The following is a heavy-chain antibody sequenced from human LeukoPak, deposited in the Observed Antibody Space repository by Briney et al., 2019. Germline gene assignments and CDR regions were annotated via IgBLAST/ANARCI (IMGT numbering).Heavy chain of an antibody. Sequence: SETLSLTCTVSGGSISSSSYYWGWIRQPPGKGLEWIGSIYYSGSTYYNPSLKSRVTISVDTSKNQFSLKLSSVTAADTAVYYCARGATYGGGDYWGQGTLVTVSS. D-gene: IGHD4-23*01. CDR1: GGSISSSSYY. J-gene: IGHJ4*02. V-gene: IGHV4-39*01. CDR2: IYYSGST. CDR3: ARGATYGGGDY.